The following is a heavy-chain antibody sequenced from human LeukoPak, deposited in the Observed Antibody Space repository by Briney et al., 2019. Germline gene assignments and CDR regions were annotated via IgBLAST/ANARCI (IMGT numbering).Heavy chain of an antibody. V-gene: IGHV4-59*08. CDR2: IYYSGST. D-gene: IGHD3-22*01. CDR3: ARHGSAPKYYYDSSGYSRGFDP. CDR1: GGSISSYY. Sequence: PSETLSLTCTVSGGSISSYYWRWIRQPPGKGLEWIGYIYYSGSTNYNPSLKRRVTISVDTSKNQFSLKLSSVTAADTAVYYCARHGSAPKYYYDSSGYSRGFDPWGQGTLVTVSS. J-gene: IGHJ5*02.